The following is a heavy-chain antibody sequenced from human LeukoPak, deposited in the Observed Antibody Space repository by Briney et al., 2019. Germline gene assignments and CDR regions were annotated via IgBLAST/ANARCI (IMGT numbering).Heavy chain of an antibody. CDR3: AKSHREGSGWPLQPFDY. Sequence: VGSLRLSCAASGFTFSSYAMSWVRQAPGKGLEWVSPISGSGGSTYYADSVKGRFTISRDNSKNTLYLQMNSLRAEDTAAYYCAKSHREGSGWPLQPFDYWGQGTLVTVSS. D-gene: IGHD6-19*01. CDR1: GFTFSSYA. J-gene: IGHJ4*02. V-gene: IGHV3-23*01. CDR2: ISGSGGST.